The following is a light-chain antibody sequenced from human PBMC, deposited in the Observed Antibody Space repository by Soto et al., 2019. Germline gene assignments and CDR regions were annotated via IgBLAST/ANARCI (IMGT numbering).Light chain of an antibody. J-gene: IGKJ3*01. CDR1: QSVSSSY. Sequence: EIVLTQSPGTLSLSPGERATLSCRASQSVSSSYLAWYPQKPGQAPRLLISGASSRATGIPDRFSGSGSGTDFTLTISRLEPEDFAVYYCQQYGGSPPFTFGPGTKVDIK. CDR2: GAS. CDR3: QQYGGSPPFT. V-gene: IGKV3-20*01.